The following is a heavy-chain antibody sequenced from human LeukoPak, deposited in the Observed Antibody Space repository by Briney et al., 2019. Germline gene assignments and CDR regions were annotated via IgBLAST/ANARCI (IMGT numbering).Heavy chain of an antibody. J-gene: IGHJ3*02. V-gene: IGHV1-2*06. D-gene: IGHD6-19*01. CDR3: ARGPRLDSSGWYYGAFDI. CDR1: GYTFTGCY. CDR2: INPNSGGT. Sequence: GASVKVSCKASGYTFTGCYMHWVRQAPGQGLEWMGRINPNSGGTNYAQKFQGRVTMTRDTSISTAYMELSRLRSDDTAVYYCARGPRLDSSGWYYGAFDIWGQGTMVTVSS.